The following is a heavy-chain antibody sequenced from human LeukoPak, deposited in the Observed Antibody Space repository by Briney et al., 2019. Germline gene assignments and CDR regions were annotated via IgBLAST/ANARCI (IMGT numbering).Heavy chain of an antibody. J-gene: IGHJ4*02. CDR2: INPSGGST. V-gene: IGHV1-46*01. CDR3: ARGSDEHYFDY. Sequence: AASVKVSCKASGYTFTSYDRHGVRQAPGQGLEWMGIINPSGGSTSYAQKFQGRVTMTRDTSTSTAYMELSSLTSDDTAVYYCARGSDEHYFDYWGQGTLVTVPS. CDR1: GYTFTSYD.